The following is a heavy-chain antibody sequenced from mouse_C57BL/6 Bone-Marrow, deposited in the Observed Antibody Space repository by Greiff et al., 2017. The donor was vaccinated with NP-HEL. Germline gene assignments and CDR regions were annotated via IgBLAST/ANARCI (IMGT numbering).Heavy chain of an antibody. CDR3: ARLGQWYFDV. CDR2: ISDGGSYT. D-gene: IGHD3-3*01. V-gene: IGHV5-4*03. Sequence: DVKLVESGGGLVKPGGSLKLSCAASGFTFSSYAMSWVRQTPEKRLEWVATISDGGSYTYYPDNVKGRFTISRDNAKNNLYLQISHLKSEDTAMYYCARLGQWYFDVWGTGTTVTVSS. CDR1: GFTFSSYA. J-gene: IGHJ1*03.